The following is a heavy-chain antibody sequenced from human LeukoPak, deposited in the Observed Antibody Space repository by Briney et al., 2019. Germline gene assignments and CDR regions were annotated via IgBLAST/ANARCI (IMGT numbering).Heavy chain of an antibody. V-gene: IGHV4-59*01. CDR2: VYYSGNT. J-gene: IGHJ4*02. Sequence: SETLSLTCTVSGGSISTYYWSRIRQPPGKGLEWIGYVYYSGNTNNNPSLKSRVTISVDTSKNQFSLRLSSVTAADTAVYYCARAHSSSWYMDYWGQGTLVTVSS. D-gene: IGHD6-13*01. CDR3: ARAHSSSWYMDY. CDR1: GGSISTYY.